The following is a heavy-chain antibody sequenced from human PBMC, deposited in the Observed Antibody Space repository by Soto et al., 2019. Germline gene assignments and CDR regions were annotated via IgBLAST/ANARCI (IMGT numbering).Heavy chain of an antibody. V-gene: IGHV4-61*01. Sequence: TSETLSLTCAVSGGSISSGSCYWSWIRQPPGKGLEWIGYIYYSGSTNYNPSLKSRVTVSVDTSKNQFSLKLSSVTAADTAVYYCARDAPSYYYDSSGYQHAYYFDYWGQGTLVTVSS. D-gene: IGHD3-22*01. CDR3: ARDAPSYYYDSSGYQHAYYFDY. CDR2: IYYSGST. CDR1: GGSISSGSCY. J-gene: IGHJ4*02.